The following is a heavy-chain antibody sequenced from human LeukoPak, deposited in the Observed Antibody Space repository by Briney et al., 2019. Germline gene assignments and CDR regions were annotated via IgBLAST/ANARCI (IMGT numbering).Heavy chain of an antibody. J-gene: IGHJ4*02. V-gene: IGHV3-48*01. D-gene: IGHD5-18*01. CDR2: ISSSSSTI. CDR3: ARDPGYSYGPPCGD. CDR1: GFTFSSYS. Sequence: GGSLRLSCAASGFTFSSYSMNWVRQAPGKGLEWVSYISSSSSTIYYADSVKGRFTISRDNAKNSLYLQMNSLRAEDTAVYYCARDPGYSYGPPCGDWGQGTLVTVSS.